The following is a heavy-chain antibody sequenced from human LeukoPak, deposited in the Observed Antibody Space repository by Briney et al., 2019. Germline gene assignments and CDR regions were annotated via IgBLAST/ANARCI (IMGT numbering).Heavy chain of an antibody. V-gene: IGHV3-23*01. D-gene: IGHD4/OR15-4a*01. CDR3: ARRAGAYSHPYDY. J-gene: IGHJ4*02. CDR2: ISGSGGST. CDR1: SFTFSSYV. Sequence: GGSLRLSCGASSFTFSSYVMSWVRQAPGKGLEWVSAISGSGGSTYYADSVKGRFTISRDNSKNTLYLQMNSLRAEDTAVYYCARRAGAYSHPYDYWGQGTLVTVSS.